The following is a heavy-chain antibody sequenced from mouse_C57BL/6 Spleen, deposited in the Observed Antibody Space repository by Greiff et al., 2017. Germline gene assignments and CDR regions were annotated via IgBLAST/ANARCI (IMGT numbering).Heavy chain of an antibody. Sequence: VQLQQSGAELVRPGASVKLSCKASGFNIKDYYMHWVKQRPEQGLEWIGRIDPEDGDTEYAPKFQGKATMTADTSSNTAYLQLSSLTSEATAVYYCTTPYDYSSSYVGNWGQGTLVTVSA. V-gene: IGHV14-1*01. J-gene: IGHJ3*01. D-gene: IGHD1-1*01. CDR3: TTPYDYSSSYVGN. CDR1: GFNIKDYY. CDR2: IDPEDGDT.